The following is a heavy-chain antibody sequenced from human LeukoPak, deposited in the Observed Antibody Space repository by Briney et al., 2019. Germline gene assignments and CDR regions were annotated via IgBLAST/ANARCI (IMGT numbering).Heavy chain of an antibody. D-gene: IGHD4-17*01. J-gene: IGHJ3*02. Sequence: PGGSLRLSCAASGFTFSSYWMHWVRQAPGKGLVWVSRINSDGSSTSYADSVKGRFTISRDNAKNTLYLQMNSLRAEDTAVYYCARQSPVGGFFGDERDKDAFDIWGQGTMVTVSS. CDR2: INSDGSST. V-gene: IGHV3-74*01. CDR1: GFTFSSYW. CDR3: ARQSPVGGFFGDERDKDAFDI.